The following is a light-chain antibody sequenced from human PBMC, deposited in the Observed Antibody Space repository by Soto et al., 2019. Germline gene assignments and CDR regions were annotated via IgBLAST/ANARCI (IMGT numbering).Light chain of an antibody. J-gene: IGKJ2*01. CDR3: QQRYNWPNT. V-gene: IGKV3-11*01. CDR1: QSVGTY. CDR2: DAS. Sequence: EIVLTQSPATLSLSPGERATLACRASQSVGTYLAWYQHNSGQAPRLLIYDASNRATGIPARFSGSGSGTDFTLTISSPEPEDFAVYYCQQRYNWPNTFGQGTKLAIK.